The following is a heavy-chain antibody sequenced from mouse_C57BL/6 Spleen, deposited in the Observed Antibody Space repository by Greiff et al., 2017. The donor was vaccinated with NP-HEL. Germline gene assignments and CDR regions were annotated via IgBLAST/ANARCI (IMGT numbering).Heavy chain of an antibody. CDR3: ARDSGALYAMDY. Sequence: EVKVVESGGGLVKPGGSLKLSCAASGFTFSSYAMSWVRQTPEKRLEWVATISDGGSYTYYPDNVKGRFTISRDNAKNNLYLQMSHLKSEDTAMYYCARDSGALYAMDYWGQGTSVTVSS. CDR1: GFTFSSYA. CDR2: ISDGGSYT. D-gene: IGHD1-3*01. J-gene: IGHJ4*01. V-gene: IGHV5-4*01.